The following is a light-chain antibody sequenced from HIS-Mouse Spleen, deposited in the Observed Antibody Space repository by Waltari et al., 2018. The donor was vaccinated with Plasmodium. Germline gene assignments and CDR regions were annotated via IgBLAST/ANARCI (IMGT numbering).Light chain of an antibody. V-gene: IGKV1-39*01. CDR2: ASS. CDR1: QSISSR. Sequence: DIQMTQSPSTLSASVGDRVTITCRASQSISSRLAWYQQKPGKAPKLLFYASSSVQSGVPPMFSGSGSRTVFTLTISSLQPEDFATYYCQQNYITWTFGQGTKVEIK. J-gene: IGKJ1*01. CDR3: QQNYITWT.